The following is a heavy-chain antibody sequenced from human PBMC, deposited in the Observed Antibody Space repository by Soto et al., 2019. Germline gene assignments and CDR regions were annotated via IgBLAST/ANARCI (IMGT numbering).Heavy chain of an antibody. CDR2: IIPILGIA. V-gene: IGHV1-69*08. Sequence: QVQLVQSGAEVKKPGSSVKVSCKASGGTFSSYTISWVRQAPGQGLEWMGRIIPILGIANYAQKFQGRVTITADKSTSTAYMELSSLRSEDTAVYYCAREVWPVDWFDPWGQGTLVTVSS. D-gene: IGHD6-19*01. CDR1: GGTFSSYT. J-gene: IGHJ5*02. CDR3: AREVWPVDWFDP.